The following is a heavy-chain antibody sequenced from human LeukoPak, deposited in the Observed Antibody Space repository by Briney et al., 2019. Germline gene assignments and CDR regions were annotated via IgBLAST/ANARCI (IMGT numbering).Heavy chain of an antibody. V-gene: IGHV4-30-2*01. CDR3: ATSTYSWFGEFFAYYYYMDV. J-gene: IGHJ6*03. Sequence: SETLSLTCTVSGGSISSGGYYWSWIRQPPGKGLEWIGYIYHSGSTYYNPSLKSRVTISVDRSKNQFSLKLSSVTAADTAVYYCATSTYSWFGEFFAYYYYMDVWGKGTTVTVSS. D-gene: IGHD3-10*01. CDR2: IYHSGST. CDR1: GGSISSGGYY.